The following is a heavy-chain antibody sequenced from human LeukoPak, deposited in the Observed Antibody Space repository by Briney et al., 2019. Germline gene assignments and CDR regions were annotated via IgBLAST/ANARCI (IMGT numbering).Heavy chain of an antibody. Sequence: PGGSLRLSCAASGFTFSSYAMSWVRQAPGKGLEWVSGISGSGGSTYYADSVKGRFTISRDNSKNTLYLQMNSLRAEDTAVYYCAKRLRITIFGDNDPWGQGTLVTVSS. CDR3: AKRLRITIFGDNDP. D-gene: IGHD3-3*01. J-gene: IGHJ5*02. CDR2: ISGSGGST. CDR1: GFTFSSYA. V-gene: IGHV3-23*01.